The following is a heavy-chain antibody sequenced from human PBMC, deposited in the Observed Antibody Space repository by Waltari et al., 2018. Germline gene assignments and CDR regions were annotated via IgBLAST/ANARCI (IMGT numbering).Heavy chain of an antibody. D-gene: IGHD5-18*01. V-gene: IGHV4-30-4*08. Sequence: QVQLQESGPGLVKPSQTLSLTCTVSGGSISSGDYYWSWIRQPPGKGLEWIGYIYYSGSTYYNPSLKSRVTISVDTSKNQFSLKLSSVTAADTAVYYCARDWRDTAMAYYGMDVWGQGTTVTVSS. J-gene: IGHJ6*02. CDR3: ARDWRDTAMAYYGMDV. CDR2: IYYSGST. CDR1: GGSISSGDYY.